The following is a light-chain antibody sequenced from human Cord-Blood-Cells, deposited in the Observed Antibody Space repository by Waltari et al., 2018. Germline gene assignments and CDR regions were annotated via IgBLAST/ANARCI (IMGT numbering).Light chain of an antibody. J-gene: IGKJ3*01. CDR3: QQSYSTPFT. Sequence: DIQMTQSPSSLSASVGDRVPITCRASQSISSYLNWYQQKPGKAPKLLLYAASSLQSGVPSRFSGSGSGTDFTLTISSLQPEDFATYYCQQSYSTPFTFGPGTKVEIK. V-gene: IGKV1-39*01. CDR2: AAS. CDR1: QSISSY.